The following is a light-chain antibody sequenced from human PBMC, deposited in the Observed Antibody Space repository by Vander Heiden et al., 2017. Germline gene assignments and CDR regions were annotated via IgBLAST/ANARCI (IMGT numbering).Light chain of an antibody. Sequence: SSELTQDPAVSVALGQTVRITCQGDSLRSYYASWYPPKPGQAPVLVIYGKNNRPSVIPDRFSGSSSGNTASLTNTGAQAEDEADYYCNSLDSSGNHVVFGGGTKLTVL. CDR1: SLRSYY. J-gene: IGLJ2*01. V-gene: IGLV3-19*01. CDR2: GKN. CDR3: NSLDSSGNHVV.